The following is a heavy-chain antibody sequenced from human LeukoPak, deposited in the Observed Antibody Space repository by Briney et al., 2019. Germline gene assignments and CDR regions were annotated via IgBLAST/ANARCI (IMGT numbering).Heavy chain of an antibody. CDR3: ARTARSPDWFDP. V-gene: IGHV4-61*01. D-gene: IGHD2-21*02. J-gene: IGHJ5*02. CDR1: GGSISDSIVSHY. Sequence: SETLSLTCSVSGGSISDSIVSHYWSWIRQPPGKGLEWIGYIYFNGRTNYSPSLKSRVTLSVDTSKNQFSMKLISVTAADTAVYYCARTARSPDWFDPWGQGSLVTVSS. CDR2: IYFNGRT.